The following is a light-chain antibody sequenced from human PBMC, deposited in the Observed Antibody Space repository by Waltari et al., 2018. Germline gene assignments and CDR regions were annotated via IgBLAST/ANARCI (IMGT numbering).Light chain of an antibody. V-gene: IGLV2-23*01. CDR1: SSDVATYNL. J-gene: IGLJ2*01. CDR3: CSYAGNKIMI. CDR2: EDT. Sequence: ALTQPASVSGSPGQSITISCTGTSSDVATYNLVSWYQQHPGKAPRLMIYEDTERPSGVSNRFSGSKSGNTASLTISGLQAEDGADYYCCSYAGNKIMIFGGGTKLTVL.